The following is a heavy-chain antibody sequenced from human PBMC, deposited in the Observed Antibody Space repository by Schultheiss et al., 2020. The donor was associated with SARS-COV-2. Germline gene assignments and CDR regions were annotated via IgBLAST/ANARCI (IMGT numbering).Heavy chain of an antibody. J-gene: IGHJ4*02. CDR1: DFNFRNYW. CDR2: IKSDGSST. D-gene: IGHD1-14*01. V-gene: IGHV3-74*01. Sequence: GGSLRLSCAASDFNFRNYWMHWVCQAPGKGLVWVSRIKSDGSSTNYADSVEGRFTMSRDNANNMLYLQMNSLRAEDTAVYYCARGGARTVDSWGQGTLVTVSS. CDR3: ARGGARTVDS.